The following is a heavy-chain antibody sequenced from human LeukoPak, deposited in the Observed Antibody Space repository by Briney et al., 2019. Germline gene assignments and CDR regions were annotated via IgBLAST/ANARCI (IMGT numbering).Heavy chain of an antibody. CDR1: GYSFSNYW. CDR2: IYPGDSDT. CDR3: ARVDYYDRSGYFDY. V-gene: IGHV5-51*01. D-gene: IGHD3-22*01. Sequence: GESLRISCEGSGYSFSNYWLGWVRQMPGKGLEWMGIIYPGDSDTRYSPSFQGQVTISADKSISTAYLQWSSLKASDTAMYYCARVDYYDRSGYFDYWGQGTQVTVSS. J-gene: IGHJ4*02.